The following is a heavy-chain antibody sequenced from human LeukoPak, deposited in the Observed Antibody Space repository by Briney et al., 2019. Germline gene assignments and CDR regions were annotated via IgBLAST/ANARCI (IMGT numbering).Heavy chain of an antibody. Sequence: SETLSLTCTVSGGSISTYYWSWIRQPPGKGLEWIGYIYYSGSTNYNPSLKSRVTISVDTSKNQFSLKLSSVTAADTAVYYCARSSITGTPLDYWGQGTLVTVSS. CDR3: ARSSITGTPLDY. J-gene: IGHJ4*02. V-gene: IGHV4-59*12. CDR2: IYYSGST. CDR1: GGSISTYY. D-gene: IGHD1-7*01.